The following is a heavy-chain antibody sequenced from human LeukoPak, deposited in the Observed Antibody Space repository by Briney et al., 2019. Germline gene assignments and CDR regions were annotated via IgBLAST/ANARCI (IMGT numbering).Heavy chain of an antibody. CDR3: AKTEAPAAIRAGSDY. Sequence: GGSLRLSCAASGFTFSNYAIHWVRQAPGRGLEWVTVISSDGTNKYYAGSVKGRFTTSRDNSNNTLYLQMNSLRAEDTAVYYCAKTEAPAAIRAGSDYWGQGTLVTVSS. D-gene: IGHD2-2*02. V-gene: IGHV3-30*07. CDR2: ISSDGTNK. CDR1: GFTFSNYA. J-gene: IGHJ4*02.